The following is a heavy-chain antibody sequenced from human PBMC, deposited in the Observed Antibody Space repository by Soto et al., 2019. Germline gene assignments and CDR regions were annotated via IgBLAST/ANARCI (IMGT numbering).Heavy chain of an antibody. CDR1: GFTFSSYN. Sequence: EVQLVESGGGLVQPGGSLRLSCAASGFTFSSYNMYWVRHARGKWLEWVSYFSSSSRTIYYADFVKGRFSIFRDNARNPPYMQMSTLGSQAAAGYYCARARVALYNWLDPCGQGTLVTVSS. D-gene: IGHD3-3*01. CDR3: ARARVALYNWLDP. J-gene: IGHJ5*02. V-gene: IGHV3-48*01. CDR2: FSSSSRTI.